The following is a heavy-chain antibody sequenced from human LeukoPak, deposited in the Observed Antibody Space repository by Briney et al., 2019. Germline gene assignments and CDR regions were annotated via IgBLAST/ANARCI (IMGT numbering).Heavy chain of an antibody. CDR1: GYPFTNYY. V-gene: IGHV1-46*01. J-gene: IGHJ4*02. Sequence: GASVKVSCKASGYPFTNYYMHWVRQAPGQGLDWVGIINPLGGSTTYAQKFQGRVTMTRDTSSGTVYMELSSLRSEDTALYYCARTHCSGGSCYRGFDYWGQGTLVTVSS. CDR2: INPLGGST. CDR3: ARTHCSGGSCYRGFDY. D-gene: IGHD2-15*01.